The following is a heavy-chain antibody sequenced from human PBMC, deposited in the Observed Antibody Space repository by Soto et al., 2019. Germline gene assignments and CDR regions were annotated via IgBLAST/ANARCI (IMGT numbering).Heavy chain of an antibody. D-gene: IGHD3-22*01. CDR3: ARSRGGYFDY. Sequence: PSETLSLTCTVSGGSISSHYWSWIRQPPGKGLEWIGYINYSGSTNYNPSLKSRVTISGDTSKNQFSLKLSSVTAADTAVYYCARSRGGYFDYWGQGTLVTVS. CDR2: INYSGST. V-gene: IGHV4-59*11. J-gene: IGHJ4*02. CDR1: GGSISSHY.